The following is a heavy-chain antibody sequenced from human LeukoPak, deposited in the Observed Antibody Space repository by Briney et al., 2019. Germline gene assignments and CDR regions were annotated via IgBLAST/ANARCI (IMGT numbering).Heavy chain of an antibody. CDR3: ARDSREYSYEGTFDY. D-gene: IGHD5-18*01. J-gene: IGHJ4*02. V-gene: IGHV3-30*04. Sequence: PGGSLRLSCAASGFTFSSYAMHWVRQAPGKGLEWVAVISYDGSNKYYADSVKGRFTISRDNSKNTLYLQMNSLRAEDTAVYYCARDSREYSYEGTFDYWGQGTLVTVSS. CDR1: GFTFSSYA. CDR2: ISYDGSNK.